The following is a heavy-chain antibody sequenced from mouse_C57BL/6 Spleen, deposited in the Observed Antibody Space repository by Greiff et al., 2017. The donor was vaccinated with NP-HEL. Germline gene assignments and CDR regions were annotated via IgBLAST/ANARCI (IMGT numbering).Heavy chain of an antibody. V-gene: IGHV1-82*01. CDR2: IYPGDGDT. Sequence: QVQLQQSGPELVKPGASVKISCKASGYAFSSSWMNWVKQRPGKGLEWIGRIYPGDGDTNYNGKFKGKATLTADKSSSTAYMQLSSLTSEDSAVYFCARNYGSSYVGDYYAMDYWGQGTSVTVSS. CDR1: GYAFSSSW. CDR3: ARNYGSSYVGDYYAMDY. D-gene: IGHD1-1*01. J-gene: IGHJ4*01.